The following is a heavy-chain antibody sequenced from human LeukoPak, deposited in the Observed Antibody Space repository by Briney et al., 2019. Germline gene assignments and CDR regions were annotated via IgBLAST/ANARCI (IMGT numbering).Heavy chain of an antibody. CDR1: GFTFSGSA. D-gene: IGHD3-22*01. CDR2: IRSKANGYAT. CDR3: ARDLGTYYYDSSGYYY. J-gene: IGHJ4*02. V-gene: IGHV3-73*01. Sequence: GGSLRLSCAASGFTFSGSAMHWVRQASGKGLEWVGRIRSKANGYATAYAESVKGRFAISRDDSENTAYLQMNSLRAGDTAVYYCARDLGTYYYDSSGYYYWGQGTLVTVSS.